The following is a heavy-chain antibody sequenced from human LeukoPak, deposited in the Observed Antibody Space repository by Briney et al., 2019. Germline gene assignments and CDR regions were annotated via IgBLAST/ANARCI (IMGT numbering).Heavy chain of an antibody. CDR3: AKAHITMVRGVISQPGYYFDY. V-gene: IGHV3-23*01. CDR2: ISGSGGST. Sequence: GGSLRLSCELSGFTVTDYYMSWVRQAPGKGLEWVSAISGSGGSTYYADSVKGRFTSSRDNSKNTLYLQMNSLRAEDTAVYYCAKAHITMVRGVISQPGYYFDYWGQGTLVTVSS. CDR1: GFTVTDYY. D-gene: IGHD3-10*01. J-gene: IGHJ4*02.